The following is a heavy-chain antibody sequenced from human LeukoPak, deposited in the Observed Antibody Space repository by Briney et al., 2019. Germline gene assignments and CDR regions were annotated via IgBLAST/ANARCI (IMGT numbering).Heavy chain of an antibody. CDR1: GYTLTELS. D-gene: IGHD2-2*01. V-gene: IGHV1-24*01. CDR2: FDPEDGET. Sequence: VASVKVSCKVSGYTLTELSMHWVRQAPGKGLEWMGGFDPEDGETIYAQKFQGRVTMTEDTSTDTAYMELSSLRSEDTAVCYCATFHRYCSSTSCYYYMDVWGKGTTVTISS. J-gene: IGHJ6*03. CDR3: ATFHRYCSSTSCYYYMDV.